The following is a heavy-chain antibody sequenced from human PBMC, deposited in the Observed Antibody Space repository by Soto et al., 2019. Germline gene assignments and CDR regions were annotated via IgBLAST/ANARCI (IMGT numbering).Heavy chain of an antibody. CDR2: IYYSGST. J-gene: IGHJ4*02. V-gene: IGHV4-59*08. D-gene: IGHD3-10*01. Sequence: PSETLSLTCTVSGDSISSYYWSRIRQPPGKGLEWIGYIYYSGSTYYNPSLKSRVTISVDTSKNQFSLKLSSVTAADTAVYFCARQVQDFSGPGSYYFDSWGQGTLVTVSS. CDR3: ARQVQDFSGPGSYYFDS. CDR1: GDSISSYY.